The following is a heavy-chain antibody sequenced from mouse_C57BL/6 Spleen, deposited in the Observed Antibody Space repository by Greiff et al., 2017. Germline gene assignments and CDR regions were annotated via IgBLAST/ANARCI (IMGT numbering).Heavy chain of an antibody. D-gene: IGHD1-1*01. CDR2: IYPGSGST. V-gene: IGHV1-55*01. CDR1: GYTFTSYW. CDR3: ARSTTVVDGAMDY. Sequence: QVQLQQPGAELVKPGASVKMSCKASGYTFTSYWITWVKQRPGQGLEWIGDIYPGSGSTNYNEKFKSKATLTVDTSSSTAYMQLSSLTSEDSAVYYCARSTTVVDGAMDYWGQGTSVTVSS. J-gene: IGHJ4*01.